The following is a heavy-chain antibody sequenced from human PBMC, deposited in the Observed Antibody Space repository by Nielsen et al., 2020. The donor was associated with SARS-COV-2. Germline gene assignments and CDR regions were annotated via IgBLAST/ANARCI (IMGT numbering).Heavy chain of an antibody. V-gene: IGHV1-46*01. CDR3: ARLRPNTVAADY. D-gene: IGHD5-12*01. J-gene: IGHJ4*02. CDR1: GYTFTNNY. CDR2: INPTDGGT. Sequence: ASVKVSCKASGYTFTNNYMHWVRQAPGQGLEWMGLINPTDGGTTYAQKFQGRVTMTRDTSTSTVYMELSSLRSDDTAVYYCARLRPNTVAADYWGQGTLVTVSS.